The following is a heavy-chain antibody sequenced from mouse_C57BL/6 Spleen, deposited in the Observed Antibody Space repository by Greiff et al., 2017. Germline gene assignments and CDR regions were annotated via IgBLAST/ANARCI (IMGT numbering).Heavy chain of an antibody. V-gene: IGHV1-78*01. Sequence: VQLQQPDAELVQPRASAQISCKVSGYTFTDHTIHWMKQRPEQGLDWIGYIYPRDGSTMYNEKFKGKATLTADKSSSTAYMQLNSLTSEDSEVYFCAREDSWYFEVWGTGTTVTVSS. CDR3: AREDSWYFEV. CDR2: IYPRDGST. CDR1: GYTFTDHT. J-gene: IGHJ1*03.